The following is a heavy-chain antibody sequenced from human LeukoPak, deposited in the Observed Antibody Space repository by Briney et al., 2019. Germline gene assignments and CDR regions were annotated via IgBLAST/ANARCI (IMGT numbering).Heavy chain of an antibody. CDR1: GFTFSSYG. Sequence: GGSLRLSCAASGFTFSSYGMSWVRQAPGKGLEWVSAISGSGGSTYYADSVKGRFTISRDNSKNTLYLQMNSLRAEDTAVYYCAKDQVEDGYNWRYNWFDPWGQGTLVTVSS. J-gene: IGHJ5*02. V-gene: IGHV3-23*01. CDR3: AKDQVEDGYNWRYNWFDP. D-gene: IGHD5-24*01. CDR2: ISGSGGST.